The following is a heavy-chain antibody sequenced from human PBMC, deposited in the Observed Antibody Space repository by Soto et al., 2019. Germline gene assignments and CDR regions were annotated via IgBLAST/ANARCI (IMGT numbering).Heavy chain of an antibody. V-gene: IGHV1-18*01. J-gene: IGHJ3*02. D-gene: IGHD2-2*01. CDR3: AYCSSSRCYACPPCAFDI. CDR1: GYTFASYG. Sequence: ASVKVSCKASGYTFASYGISWGRQAPGQGLEWMGWISAYNGNTNYAQKLQGRVTMTTDTSTSTAYMELRSLRSDDTAVYYCAYCSSSRCYACPPCAFDISGQGTMVTGSS. CDR2: ISAYNGNT.